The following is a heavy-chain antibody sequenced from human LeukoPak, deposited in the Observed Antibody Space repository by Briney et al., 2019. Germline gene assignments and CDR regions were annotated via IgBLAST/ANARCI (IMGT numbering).Heavy chain of an antibody. Sequence: GSSVKVSCKAFGGTFSSYAISWVRQAPGQGLEWMGGIIPIFGTANYAQKFQGRVTITADKSTSTAYMELSSLRSEDTAVYYCARGLVDYGDSGGLYYYGMDVWGKGTTVTVSS. CDR2: IIPIFGTA. J-gene: IGHJ6*04. V-gene: IGHV1-69*06. D-gene: IGHD4-17*01. CDR1: GGTFSSYA. CDR3: ARGLVDYGDSGGLYYYGMDV.